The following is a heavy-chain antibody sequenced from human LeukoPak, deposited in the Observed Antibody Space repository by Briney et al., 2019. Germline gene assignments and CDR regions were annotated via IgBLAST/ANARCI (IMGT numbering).Heavy chain of an antibody. V-gene: IGHV3-23*01. CDR2: ISGSGGST. J-gene: IGHJ4*02. CDR3: AKDLRFAVVPGTDY. Sequence: PGGSLRLSCTASGFTFGDYAMSWVRQAPGKGLEWVSAISGSGGSTYYADSVKGRFTISRDNSKNTLYLQMNSLRAEDAAVYYCAKDLRFAVVPGTDYWGQGTLVTVSS. CDR1: GFTFGDYA. D-gene: IGHD2-2*01.